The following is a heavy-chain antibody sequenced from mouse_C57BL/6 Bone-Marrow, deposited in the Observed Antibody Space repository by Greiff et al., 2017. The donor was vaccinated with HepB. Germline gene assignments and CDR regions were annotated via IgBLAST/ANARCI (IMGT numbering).Heavy chain of an antibody. D-gene: IGHD2-2*01. Sequence: VQRVESGAELVRPGPSVKVSCKASGYAFTNYLIEWVKQRPGQGLEWIGVINPGSGGTNYNEKFKGKATLTEDKSSSTAYMQLSSLTSEDSAVYFCARSLSTMVTTTGFAYWGQGTLVTVSA. CDR3: ARSLSTMVTTTGFAY. J-gene: IGHJ3*01. V-gene: IGHV1-54*01. CDR2: INPGSGGT. CDR1: GYAFTNYL.